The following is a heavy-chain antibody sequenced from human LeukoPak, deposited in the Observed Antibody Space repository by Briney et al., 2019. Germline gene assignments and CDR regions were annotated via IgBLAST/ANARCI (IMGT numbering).Heavy chain of an antibody. CDR3: ARSLWRLAPQYNWFDP. Sequence: PSETLSLTCTVSGGSISSSSYYWGWIRQSPGKGLEWIGSIYYSGSTYYNPSLKSRVTISLDTSKNQFSLKLSSVTAADTAVYYCARSLWRLAPQYNWFDPWGQGTLVTVSS. J-gene: IGHJ5*02. V-gene: IGHV4-39*07. D-gene: IGHD3-10*01. CDR2: IYYSGST. CDR1: GGSISSSSYY.